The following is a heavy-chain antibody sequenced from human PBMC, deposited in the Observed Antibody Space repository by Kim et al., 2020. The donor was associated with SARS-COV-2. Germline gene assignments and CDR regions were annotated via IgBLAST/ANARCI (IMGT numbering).Heavy chain of an antibody. D-gene: IGHD6-19*01. CDR1: EYRFIDYY. V-gene: IGHV1-2*02. J-gene: IGHJ2*01. CDR2: IDPSNGDT. Sequence: ASVKVSCKASEYRFIDYYMHWVRQAPGQGLEWIGWIDPSNGDTNFVQNFQGKVTVTSDPSVSTVYLDVNTLTSDDTAVYYCARGPVAVRPVGSWYFDLWGRGTLITVSS. CDR3: ARGPVAVRPVGSWYFDL.